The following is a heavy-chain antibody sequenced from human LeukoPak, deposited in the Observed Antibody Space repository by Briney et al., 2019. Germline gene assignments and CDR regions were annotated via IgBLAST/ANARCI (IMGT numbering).Heavy chain of an antibody. D-gene: IGHD2-2*01. CDR3: VGGGGLLSSFDY. Sequence: GESLKISCKGSGYRFASYWIGWVRQMPGKGLEWMGIIYPGDSDTRYSPSFQGQVTISVDKSINTAYLQWSSLKASDSAMYYCVGGGGLLSSFDYWGQGTLVTVSS. CDR1: GYRFASYW. CDR2: IYPGDSDT. J-gene: IGHJ4*02. V-gene: IGHV5-51*01.